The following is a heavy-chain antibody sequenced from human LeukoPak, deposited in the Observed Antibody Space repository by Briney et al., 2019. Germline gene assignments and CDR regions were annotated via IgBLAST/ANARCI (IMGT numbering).Heavy chain of an antibody. V-gene: IGHV3-66*01. Sequence: GGSLRLSCTVSGFTVSSNYMSWVRQAPGKGLEWVSVIYSGGGTCYADAVKGRFTISRDNPKNTLYLQMNSLRAEDTAVYYCARGGGDYWGQGTLVTVSS. CDR2: IYSGGGT. J-gene: IGHJ4*02. D-gene: IGHD2-15*01. CDR1: GFTVSSNY. CDR3: ARGGGDY.